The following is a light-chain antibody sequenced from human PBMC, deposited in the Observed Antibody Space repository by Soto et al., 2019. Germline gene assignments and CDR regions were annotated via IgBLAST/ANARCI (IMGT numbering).Light chain of an antibody. CDR1: SSDVDAYNF. Sequence: QSVLTQPASVSGSPGQSIAISCTGTSSDVDAYNFVSWYQHPPGKAPKLMIFDVSNRPSGVANRFSGSKSGNTASLTISVLQAEDAADYYGTSYTTSSTYVFGTGTKLTVL. V-gene: IGLV2-14*03. J-gene: IGLJ1*01. CDR2: DVS. CDR3: TSYTTSSTYV.